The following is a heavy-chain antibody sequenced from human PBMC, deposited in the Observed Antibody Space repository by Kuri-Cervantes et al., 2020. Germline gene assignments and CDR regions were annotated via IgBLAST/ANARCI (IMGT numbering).Heavy chain of an antibody. J-gene: IGHJ3*02. D-gene: IGHD3-10*01. CDR1: GYSFTSYW. CDR2: IYPGDSHT. CDR3: ARDRTPFTMQDAFDI. V-gene: IGHV5-51*01. Sequence: GESLKISCKGSGYSFTSYWIGWVRQMPGKGLEWMGIIYPGDSHTKYSPSFQGRVTISADKSSSTAYLQWSSLKASDNAMYYCARDRTPFTMQDAFDIWGQGTMVTVSS.